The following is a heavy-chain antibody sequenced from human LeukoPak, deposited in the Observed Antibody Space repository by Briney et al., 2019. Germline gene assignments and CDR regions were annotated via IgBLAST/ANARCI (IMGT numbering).Heavy chain of an antibody. CDR1: GYTFTSYK. D-gene: IGHD6-25*01. V-gene: IGHV1-18*01. CDR2: ISGYNGNT. CDR3: ARNDGTCGLPFYI. J-gene: IGHJ3*02. Sequence: ASVKVSCKASGYTFTSYKISWVRHAPGQGLEWMGWISGYNGNTDYAQKFQGRVTVTIDTSTSTAYMELRSLRYDDTALDYCARNDGTCGLPFYIWGEGTMVTVSS.